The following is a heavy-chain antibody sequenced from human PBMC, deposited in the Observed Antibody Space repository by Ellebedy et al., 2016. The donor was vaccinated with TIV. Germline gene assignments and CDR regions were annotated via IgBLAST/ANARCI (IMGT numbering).Heavy chain of an antibody. D-gene: IGHD2/OR15-2a*01. CDR1: GYSFTTYW. V-gene: IGHV5-51*01. CDR2: IYPVDSND. J-gene: IGHJ4*02. Sequence: PGGSLRLSCKGSGYSFTTYWIGWVLQMPVIGLQWMGNIYPVDSNDTYSPSFQGQVTISGDKSIRTAYLQWNSLKASDTAMYYCARLVSVSTQNFDYWGQGTLVTVSS. CDR3: ARLVSVSTQNFDY.